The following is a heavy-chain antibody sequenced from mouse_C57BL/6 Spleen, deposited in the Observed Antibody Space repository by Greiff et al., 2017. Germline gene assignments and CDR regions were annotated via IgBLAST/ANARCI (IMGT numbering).Heavy chain of an antibody. J-gene: IGHJ2*01. CDR1: GYTFTSYG. V-gene: IGHV1-81*01. CDR2: IYPRSGNT. CDR3: ARGYYGSSYEDYVGD. Sequence: VQLQQSGAELARPGASVKLSCKASGYTFTSYGIRWVKQRTGQGLEWIGEIYPRSGNTYYNEKFKGKATLTADKSSSTAYMELSSLTSEDSAVYVCARGYYGSSYEDYVGDWGQGTTLTVSS. D-gene: IGHD1-1*01.